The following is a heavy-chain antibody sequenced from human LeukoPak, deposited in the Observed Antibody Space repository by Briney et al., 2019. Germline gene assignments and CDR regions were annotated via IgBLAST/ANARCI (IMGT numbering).Heavy chain of an antibody. CDR1: GFTFDNYA. CDR3: AKDRMVYARNFDY. D-gene: IGHD2-8*01. CDR2: ISGSGDNT. V-gene: IGHV3-23*01. J-gene: IGHJ4*02. Sequence: GGSLRLSCAASGFTFDNYAMTWVRQAPGKGLEWVSGISGSGDNTYYADSVKGRFTISRDNSKNTLYLQMNSLRAEDTAVYYCAKDRMVYARNFDYWGQGTLVTVSS.